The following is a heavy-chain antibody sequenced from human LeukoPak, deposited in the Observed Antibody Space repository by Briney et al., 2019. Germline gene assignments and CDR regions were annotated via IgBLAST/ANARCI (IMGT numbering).Heavy chain of an antibody. Sequence: SETLSLTCTVSGGSLSDYCWSWIRQPPGRGLDWIGYISYTGNTNYRPSLNTRVTMSLDTSKKQFSLKLSSVTAADTAMYYCARLERCNWNDVSPRLDYWGQGTLVTVSS. D-gene: IGHD1-20*01. CDR2: ISYTGNT. CDR3: ARLERCNWNDVSPRLDY. V-gene: IGHV4-59*01. J-gene: IGHJ4*02. CDR1: GGSLSDYC.